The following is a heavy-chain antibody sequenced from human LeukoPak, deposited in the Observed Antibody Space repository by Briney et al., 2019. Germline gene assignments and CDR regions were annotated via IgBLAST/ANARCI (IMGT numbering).Heavy chain of an antibody. D-gene: IGHD6-13*01. CDR3: AKAWAAAGTFAS. V-gene: IGHV3-53*01. J-gene: IGHJ4*02. CDR1: GFTVSSNY. Sequence: RGSLRLSCAASGFTVSSNYMSWVRQAPGKGLEWVSVIYSGGSTYYADSVKGRFTISRDNSKNTLYLQMNSLRAEDTAVYYCAKAWAAAGTFASWGQGTLVTVSS. CDR2: IYSGGST.